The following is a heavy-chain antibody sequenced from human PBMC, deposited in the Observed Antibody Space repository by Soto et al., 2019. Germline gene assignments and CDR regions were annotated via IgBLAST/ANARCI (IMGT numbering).Heavy chain of an antibody. D-gene: IGHD5-12*01. CDR3: TKDGDGYDFAFDS. CDR2: ITKTGRST. J-gene: IGHJ3*02. Sequence: LSCTTSGFIFSDYGMNWVRQAPGKGLEWVSGITKTGRSTFLADSVKGRFTISRDKLKNIVYLQMNSLRLDDTALYYCTKDGDGYDFAFDSWGQGTMVTVSS. CDR1: GFIFSDYG. V-gene: IGHV3-23*01.